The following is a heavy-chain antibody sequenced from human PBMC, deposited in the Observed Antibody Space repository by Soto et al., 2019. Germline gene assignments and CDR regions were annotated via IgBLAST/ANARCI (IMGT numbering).Heavy chain of an antibody. CDR3: ARVRFGEFRGVYFDY. V-gene: IGHV1-18*01. CDR2: ISAYNGNT. Sequence: ASVKVSCKASGYTFTSYGISWVRQAPGQGLEWMGWISAYNGNTNYAQKLQGRVTMTTDTSTSTAYMELRSLRSDDTAVDYCARVRFGEFRGVYFDYWGQGTLVTVSS. J-gene: IGHJ4*02. CDR1: GYTFTSYG. D-gene: IGHD3-10*01.